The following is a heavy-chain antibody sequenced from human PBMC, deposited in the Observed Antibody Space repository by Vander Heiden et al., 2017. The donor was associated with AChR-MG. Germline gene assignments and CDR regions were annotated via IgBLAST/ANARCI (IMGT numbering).Heavy chain of an antibody. J-gene: IGHJ3*02. CDR1: GFTFRSYG. V-gene: IGHV3-30*18. CDR3: AKAGATGASNAFDI. D-gene: IGHD3-10*01. CDR2: ISYDGSNK. Sequence: QVQLVESGGGVVQPGRSLRLSCAASGFTFRSYGMHWVRQAPGKGREWVAVISYDGSNKYYADSVKGRFTISRDNSKNTLYLQMNSLRAEDTAVYYCAKAGATGASNAFDIWGQGTMVTVSS.